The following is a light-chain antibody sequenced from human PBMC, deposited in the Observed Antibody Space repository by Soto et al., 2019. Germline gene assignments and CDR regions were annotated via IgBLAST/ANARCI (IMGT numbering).Light chain of an antibody. Sequence: EIVLTQSPGTLSLSPGERATLSCRASQSVSSSYLAWYQQKPGQAPRLLIYGASIGATGIPDRFSGSGSGTDFTLTISRLEPEDFAVYYCQQYGSSSLMYTFGQGTKLEIK. V-gene: IGKV3-20*01. CDR2: GAS. CDR3: QQYGSSSLMYT. CDR1: QSVSSSY. J-gene: IGKJ2*01.